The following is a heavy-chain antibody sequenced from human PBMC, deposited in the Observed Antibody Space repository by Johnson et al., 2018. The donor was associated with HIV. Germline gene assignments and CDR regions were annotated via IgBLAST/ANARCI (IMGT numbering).Heavy chain of an antibody. CDR2: MSYDGSFE. Sequence: VQLVESGGGEVQPGTSLRLSCVGSKFIFVRQAVGKGLGWVALMSYDGSFEFNISRDNSKNTLYLQMNNLITEDTAVYYCARQAAAGAFDIWGQGTMVTVSS. V-gene: IGHV3-30-3*01. CDR1: KFIF. J-gene: IGHJ3*02. D-gene: IGHD6-13*01. CDR3: ARQAAAGAFDI.